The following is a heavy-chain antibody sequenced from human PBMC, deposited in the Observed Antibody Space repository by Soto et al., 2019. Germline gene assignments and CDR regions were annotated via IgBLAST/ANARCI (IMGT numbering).Heavy chain of an antibody. CDR2: TIPLFGTA. V-gene: IGHV1-69*06. J-gene: IGHJ6*01. Sequence: QVQLVQSGAEVKKPGSSVNVSCQASGDTFTMYSITWVRQAPGQGLEWMGATIPLFGTANYAQKFQGRVTITADKSTSTVYMDLSHLRSDDTAVYYCAQIRVFGVLGGSNYNYGMDVWGLGTTVTVSS. D-gene: IGHD3-3*01. CDR1: GDTFTMYS. CDR3: AQIRVFGVLGGSNYNYGMDV.